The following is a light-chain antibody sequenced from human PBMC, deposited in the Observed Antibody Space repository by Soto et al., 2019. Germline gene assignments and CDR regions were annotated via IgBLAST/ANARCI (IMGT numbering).Light chain of an antibody. CDR3: HQLTSYPLT. Sequence: DIQLTQSPSFLSASVGDRVTITCRASQGINSYVAWYQQKSGNAPKLLIYAASTLQSGVPSRFSGSGSGTEFTLTLGSLQPEDFAIYHGHQLTSYPLTFGGGTKVEIK. V-gene: IGKV1-9*01. CDR1: QGINSY. J-gene: IGKJ4*01. CDR2: AAS.